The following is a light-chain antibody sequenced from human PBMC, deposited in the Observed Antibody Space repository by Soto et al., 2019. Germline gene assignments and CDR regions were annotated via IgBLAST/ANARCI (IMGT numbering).Light chain of an antibody. CDR1: QSISSW. J-gene: IGKJ4*01. CDR2: DAS. Sequence: DSQMTQSASTLSASVGDRFTITFRSSQSISSWLAWYQQRPGRAPKLLIYDASTLETGVPSRFSGSGSGTEFTLTISSLQSEDSAVYYCQQYKNWLALTFGGGTKVDI. CDR3: QQYKNWLALT. V-gene: IGKV1-5*01.